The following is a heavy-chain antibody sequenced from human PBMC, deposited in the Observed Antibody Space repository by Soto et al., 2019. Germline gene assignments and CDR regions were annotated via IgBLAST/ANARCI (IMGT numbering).Heavy chain of an antibody. J-gene: IGHJ5*02. V-gene: IGHV4-59*01. CDR3: ARHPERIAEIGWFDP. CDR2: VYNSGST. Sequence: WGAPSLACTCSGYAISIYHWSLLRLPQGKALEWIGYVYNSGSTNYNPSLKSRVTISVDTSRNQFSLKVNSVTAADTAVYYCARHPERIAEIGWFDPWGQGTLVTVSS. D-gene: IGHD6-13*01. CDR1: GYAISIYH.